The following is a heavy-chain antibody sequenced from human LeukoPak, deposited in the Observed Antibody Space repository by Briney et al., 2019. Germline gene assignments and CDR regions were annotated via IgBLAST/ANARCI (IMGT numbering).Heavy chain of an antibody. Sequence: PSETLSLTCTVSGGSISSYYWSWIRQPPGKGLEWIGYIYYSGCTNYNPSLKSRVTISVDTSKNQFSLKLSSVTAADTAVYYCARHQWSSSWYTGVDYWGQGTLVTVSS. CDR3: ARHQWSSSWYTGVDY. CDR1: GGSISSYY. D-gene: IGHD6-13*01. CDR2: IYYSGCT. V-gene: IGHV4-59*08. J-gene: IGHJ4*02.